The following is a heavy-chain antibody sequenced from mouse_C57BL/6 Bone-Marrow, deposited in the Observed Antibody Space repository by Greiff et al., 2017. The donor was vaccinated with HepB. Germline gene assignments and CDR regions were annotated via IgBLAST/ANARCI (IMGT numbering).Heavy chain of an antibody. CDR3: ARGWLLPTAWFAY. CDR2: ISDGGSYT. V-gene: IGHV5-4*03. D-gene: IGHD2-3*01. CDR1: GFTFSSYA. Sequence: EVKLVESGGGLVKPGGSLKLSCAASGFTFSSYAMSWVRQTPEKRLEWVATISDGGSYTYYPDNVKGRFTISRDNAKNNLYLQMSHLKSEDTAMYYCARGWLLPTAWFAYWGQGTLVTVSA. J-gene: IGHJ3*01.